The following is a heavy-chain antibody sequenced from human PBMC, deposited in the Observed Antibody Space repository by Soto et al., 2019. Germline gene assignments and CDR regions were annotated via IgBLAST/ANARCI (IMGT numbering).Heavy chain of an antibody. J-gene: IGHJ6*03. CDR1: GYTFTSYG. CDR2: ISAYNGNT. CDR3: ASPESTRYSSGWPGPYYYYYMDV. V-gene: IGHV1-18*01. D-gene: IGHD6-19*01. Sequence: ASVKVSCKASGYTFTSYGISWVRQAPGQGLEWMGWISAYNGNTNYAQKLQGRVTMTTDTSTSTAYMELRSLRSDDTAVYYCASPESTRYSSGWPGPYYYYYMDVWGKGTTVTVSS.